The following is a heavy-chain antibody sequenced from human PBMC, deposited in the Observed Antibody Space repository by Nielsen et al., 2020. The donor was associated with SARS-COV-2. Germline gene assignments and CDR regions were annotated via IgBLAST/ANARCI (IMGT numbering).Heavy chain of an antibody. V-gene: IGHV3-9*01. CDR3: AKEAGYSGYDCYFDY. J-gene: IGHJ4*02. CDR1: GFTFDDYA. CDR2: ISWNSGSI. Sequence: SLKISCAASGFTFDDYAMHWVRQAPGKGLEWVSGISWNSGSIGYADSVKGRFTISRDNAKNSLYLQMNSLRAEDTAVYYCAKEAGYSGYDCYFDYWGQGTLVTVSS. D-gene: IGHD5-12*01.